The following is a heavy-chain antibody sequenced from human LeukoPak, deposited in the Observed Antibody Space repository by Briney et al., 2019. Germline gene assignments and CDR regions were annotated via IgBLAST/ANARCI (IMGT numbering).Heavy chain of an antibody. CDR3: AKDKNDDGSYYGGGFLDY. V-gene: IGHV3-43*02. CDR2: ISWDGGST. CDR1: GFTFDDYA. D-gene: IGHD1-26*01. J-gene: IGHJ4*02. Sequence: PGGSLRLSCAASGFTFDDYAMHWVRQAPGKGLEWVSLISWDGGSTYYADSVKGRFTISRDDSKNSLYLQVNSLRTEDTALYYCAKDKNDDGSYYGGGFLDYWGQGTLVTVSS.